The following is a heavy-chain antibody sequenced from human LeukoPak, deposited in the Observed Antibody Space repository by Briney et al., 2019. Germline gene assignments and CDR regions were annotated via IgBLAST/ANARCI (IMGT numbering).Heavy chain of an antibody. D-gene: IGHD6-13*01. V-gene: IGHV1-18*01. J-gene: IGHJ5*02. CDR3: ARRDDSSSWYWFDP. CDR1: GYTFTIYG. Sequence: GASVKVSCKASGYTFTIYGISWVRHAPGQGLEWMGWISAYNGNTNYAQKLQGRVTMTTDTSTSTAYMELRSLRSDDTAVYYCARRDDSSSWYWFDPWGQGTLVTVSS. CDR2: ISAYNGNT.